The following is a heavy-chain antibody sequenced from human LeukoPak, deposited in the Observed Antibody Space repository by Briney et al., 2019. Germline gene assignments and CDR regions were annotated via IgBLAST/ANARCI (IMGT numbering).Heavy chain of an antibody. D-gene: IGHD3-22*01. V-gene: IGHV4-59*08. Sequence: PSETLSLTCTVSGGSISSYYWSWIRQPPGKGLEWIGYIYYSGSTNYNPSLKSRVTISVDTSKNQFSLKLSSVTAADTAVYYCARRVAVYYDSSGFRDWLHAFDIWGQGTMVTVSS. CDR2: IYYSGST. CDR3: ARRVAVYYDSSGFRDWLHAFDI. J-gene: IGHJ3*02. CDR1: GGSISSYY.